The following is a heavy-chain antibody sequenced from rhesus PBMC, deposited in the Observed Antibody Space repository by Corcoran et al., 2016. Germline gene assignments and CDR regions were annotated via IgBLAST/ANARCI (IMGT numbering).Heavy chain of an antibody. CDR3: TRDRGSSYVFDY. CDR1: GFTFSDHY. V-gene: IGHV3-184*01. J-gene: IGHJ4*01. Sequence: EVQLVESGGGLVQPGGSLRLSCAASGFTFSDHYMYWVSQAPGKGLEVVGFIRSKPYGWTGEYAASVNGRFTISSNDSKSITYLQMNSLKTEDTAVYYCTRDRGSSYVFDYWGQGVLVTVSS. CDR2: IRSKPYGWTG. D-gene: IGHD6-43*01.